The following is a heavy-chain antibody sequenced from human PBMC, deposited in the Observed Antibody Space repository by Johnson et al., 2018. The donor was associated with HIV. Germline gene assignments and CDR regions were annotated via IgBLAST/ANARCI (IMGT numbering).Heavy chain of an antibody. CDR1: GFTFSSYA. J-gene: IGHJ3*02. D-gene: IGHD6-19*01. CDR2: ISYDGSNK. CDR3: ASPRAVAGGGAFDI. Sequence: QVQVVESGGGVVQPGRSLRLSCAASGFTFSSYAMHWVRQAPGKGLEWVAVISYDGSNKYYADSVKGRFTISRDNSKNTLYLQRNSLRAEDTAVYYCASPRAVAGGGAFDIWGQGTMVTVSS. V-gene: IGHV3-30-3*01.